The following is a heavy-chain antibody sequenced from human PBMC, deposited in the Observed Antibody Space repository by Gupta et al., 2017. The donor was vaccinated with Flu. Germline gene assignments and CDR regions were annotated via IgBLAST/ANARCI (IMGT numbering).Heavy chain of an antibody. J-gene: IGHJ3*02. Sequence: EVKLLQSGGGLIQPGGSLSLSCSASIFNFSSYGINWVRQAPGKGLDWVSSISGSAGAIYYADSVKGRFTVSRDNSKNTVYLQMNSLRVEDTAHYYCTTSWFSSVTAAFDNWGQGETVIVS. CDR2: ISGSAGAI. V-gene: IGHV3-23*01. D-gene: IGHD6-25*01. CDR1: IFNFSSYG. CDR3: TTSWFSSVTAAFDN.